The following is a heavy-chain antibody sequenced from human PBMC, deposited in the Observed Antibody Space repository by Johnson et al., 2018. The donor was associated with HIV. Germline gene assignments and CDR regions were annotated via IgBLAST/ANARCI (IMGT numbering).Heavy chain of an antibody. Sequence: QVQLVESGGGVVQPGRSLRLSCAASGFTFSSYAMHWVRQAPGKGLEWVAVISYDGSTIYYADSVEGRFTISRDNAKNSLYLQMKRLRAEDTAVYYCAREEGTDILTRGDAFDIWGQGTMVTVSS. CDR2: ISYDGSTI. V-gene: IGHV3-30*04. D-gene: IGHD3-9*01. CDR3: AREEGTDILTRGDAFDI. CDR1: GFTFSSYA. J-gene: IGHJ3*02.